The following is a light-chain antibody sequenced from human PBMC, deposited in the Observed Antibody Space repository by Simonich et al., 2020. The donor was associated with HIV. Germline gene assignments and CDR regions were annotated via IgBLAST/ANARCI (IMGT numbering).Light chain of an antibody. Sequence: QSALTQPASVSGSPGQSITISCTGTSSDIGDYNYVSWYQQHPGKAPKLMIYDVSERPSGVSNRFSGSKSGNTASLTISGLLTEDEADYYCSSYTSRSTNWVFGGGTKLTVL. V-gene: IGLV2-14*03. CDR2: DVS. CDR1: SSDIGDYNY. J-gene: IGLJ3*02. CDR3: SSYTSRSTNWV.